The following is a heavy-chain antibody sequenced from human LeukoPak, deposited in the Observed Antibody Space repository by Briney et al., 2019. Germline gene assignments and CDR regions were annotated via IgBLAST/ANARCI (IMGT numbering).Heavy chain of an antibody. CDR1: GGSFSGYY. CDR3: ARVNRLSGVVKKKKNWFDP. D-gene: IGHD3-3*01. J-gene: IGHJ5*02. V-gene: IGHV4-34*01. Sequence: SETLSLTCAVYGGSFSGYYWSWIRQPPGKGLEWIGEINHSGSTNYNPSLKSPVTISVDTSKNPFSLKLSSVTAADTAVYYCARVNRLSGVVKKKKNWFDPWGQGTLVTVSS. CDR2: INHSGST.